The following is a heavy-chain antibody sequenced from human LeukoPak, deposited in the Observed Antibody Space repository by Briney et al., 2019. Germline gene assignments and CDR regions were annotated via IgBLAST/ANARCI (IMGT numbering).Heavy chain of an antibody. CDR2: IYYSGST. CDR3: ARDLSQVGVVTLGASDI. D-gene: IGHD3-3*01. Sequence: SETLSLTCTVSGASITSYYWNWLRQPPGKGLEWIGYIYYSGSTNYNPSLKSRVTISVDTSKNQLSLDLTSVTAADTAVYYCARDLSQVGVVTLGASDIWGQGTMVTVSS. V-gene: IGHV4-59*01. J-gene: IGHJ3*02. CDR1: GASITSYY.